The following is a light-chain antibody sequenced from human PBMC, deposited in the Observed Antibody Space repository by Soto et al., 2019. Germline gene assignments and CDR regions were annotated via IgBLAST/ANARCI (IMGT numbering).Light chain of an antibody. CDR1: QSISNK. V-gene: IGKV1-5*01. CDR2: DAS. Sequence: DIQMTQSPSTLSASLGDRVTSTCRASQSISNKLAWYQQKAGKAPKVLIYDASTLESGVPSRFSGSGSGTDFTLTISSLQPDDFATYYCQQYNSYSFGQGTKMDIK. J-gene: IGKJ1*01. CDR3: QQYNSYS.